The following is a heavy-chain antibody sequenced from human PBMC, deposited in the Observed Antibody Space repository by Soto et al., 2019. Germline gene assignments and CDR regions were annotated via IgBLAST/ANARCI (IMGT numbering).Heavy chain of an antibody. D-gene: IGHD1-26*01. CDR2: IIPILGIA. V-gene: IGHV1-69*08. CDR3: ARDWSGSYHPYSYGMDV. J-gene: IGHJ6*02. CDR1: GGTFSSYT. Sequence: QVQLVQSGAEVKKPGSSVKVSCKASGGTFSSYTISWVRQAPGQGLEWMGRIIPILGIANYAQKFQGRVTITADKSTSTAYMELSSLRSEDTAVYYCARDWSGSYHPYSYGMDVWGQGTTVTVSS.